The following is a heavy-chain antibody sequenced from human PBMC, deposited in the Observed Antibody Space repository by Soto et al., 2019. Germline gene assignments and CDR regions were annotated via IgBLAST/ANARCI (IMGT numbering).Heavy chain of an antibody. CDR3: VRDRGSPDSFDV. V-gene: IGHV1-8*01. Sequence: ASVKVSCKASGYTFTSYDINWVRQATGQGLEWMGWMNPNSGNTGYAQKFQGRITMTRNTSISTAYMELSSLRSEDTALYFCVRDRGSPDSFDVWGQGTMVTVS. D-gene: IGHD1-26*01. J-gene: IGHJ3*01. CDR1: GYTFTSYD. CDR2: MNPNSGNT.